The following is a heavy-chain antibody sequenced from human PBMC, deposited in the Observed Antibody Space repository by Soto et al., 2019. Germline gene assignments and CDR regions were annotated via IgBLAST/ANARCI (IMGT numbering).Heavy chain of an antibody. CDR1: GFTFSSYA. CDR3: ASSFYGDGKISYYFDY. CDR2: ISYDGSNK. J-gene: IGHJ4*02. D-gene: IGHD4-17*01. V-gene: IGHV3-30-3*01. Sequence: GGSLRLSCAASGFTFSSYAMHWVRQAPGKGLEWVAVISYDGSNKYYADSVKGRFTISRDNSKNTLYLQMNSLRAEDTAVYYCASSFYGDGKISYYFDYWGQGTLVTVSS.